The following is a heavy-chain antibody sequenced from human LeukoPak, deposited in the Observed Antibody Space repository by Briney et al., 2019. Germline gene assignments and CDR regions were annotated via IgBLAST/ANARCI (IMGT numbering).Heavy chain of an antibody. D-gene: IGHD5-18*01. J-gene: IGHJ4*02. V-gene: IGHV5-51*01. CDR1: EYSFTNYW. Sequence: GESLKISCKGSEYSFTNYWIGWVRQMPGKGLEWLGIIYPGDSDNRYSPSFQGQVTISADKSISTAYLQWSGLKASDTAIYYCARGYNYDHTAFEYWGQGTLVTVSS. CDR2: IYPGDSDN. CDR3: ARGYNYDHTAFEY.